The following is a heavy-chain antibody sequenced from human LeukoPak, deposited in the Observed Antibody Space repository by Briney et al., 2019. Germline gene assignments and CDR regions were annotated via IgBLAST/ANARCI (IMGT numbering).Heavy chain of an antibody. J-gene: IGHJ4*02. V-gene: IGHV3-9*01. CDR2: ISWNSGSI. CDR3: ARVSYYDSSGYYFLSYVDY. CDR1: GFTFDDYA. D-gene: IGHD3-22*01. Sequence: GGSLRLSCAASGFTFDDYAMHWVRQAPGKGLEWVSGISWNSGSIGYADSVKGRFTISRDNAKNSLYLQMNSLGAEDTAVYYCARVSYYDSSGYYFLSYVDYWGQGTLVTVSS.